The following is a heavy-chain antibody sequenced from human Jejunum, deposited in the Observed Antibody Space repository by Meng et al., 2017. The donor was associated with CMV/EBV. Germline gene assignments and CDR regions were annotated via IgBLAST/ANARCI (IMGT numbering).Heavy chain of an antibody. J-gene: IGHJ6*02. CDR3: ARQVAGTRGYYYYYYGMDV. Sequence: NNYGIHGVRQAPGKGLEWVAVISYDGSNKYYADSVKGRFTISRDNSKNTLYLQMNSLRAEDTAVYYCARQVAGTRGYYYYYYGMDVWGQGTTVTVSS. D-gene: IGHD6-19*01. CDR2: ISYDGSNK. CDR1: NNYG. V-gene: IGHV3-30*19.